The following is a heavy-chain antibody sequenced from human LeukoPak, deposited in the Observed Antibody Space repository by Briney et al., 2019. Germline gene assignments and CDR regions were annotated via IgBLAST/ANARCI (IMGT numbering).Heavy chain of an antibody. D-gene: IGHD3-22*01. Sequence: SETLSLTCTVSDDSITIYYWTWIRQPPGKGLEWTGYIYHTGITNYNPSLKSRVTISVDTSKNQFSLKLSSVTAADTAVYYCAREMVEIDYYDSSGYLRAFDYWGQGTLVTVSS. CDR1: DDSITIYY. J-gene: IGHJ4*02. CDR2: IYHTGIT. CDR3: AREMVEIDYYDSSGYLRAFDY. V-gene: IGHV4-59*01.